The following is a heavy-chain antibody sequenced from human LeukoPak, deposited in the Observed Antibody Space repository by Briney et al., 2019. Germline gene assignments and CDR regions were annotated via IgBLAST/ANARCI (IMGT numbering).Heavy chain of an antibody. V-gene: IGHV1-69*13. CDR2: IIPIFGTA. CDR3: ARDRGPVPAVPGVDAFDI. Sequence: SVKVSCKASGGTFSSYAISWVRQAPGQGLEWMGGIIPIFGTANYAQKFQGRVTITADESTSTAYMELSSLRSEDTAVYYCARDRGPVPAVPGVDAFDIWGQGTMVTVSS. J-gene: IGHJ3*02. D-gene: IGHD2-2*01. CDR1: GGTFSSYA.